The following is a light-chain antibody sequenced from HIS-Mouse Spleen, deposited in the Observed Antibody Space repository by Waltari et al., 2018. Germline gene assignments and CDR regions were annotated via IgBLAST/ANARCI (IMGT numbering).Light chain of an antibody. J-gene: IGKJ4*01. CDR2: AAS. Sequence: AIRMTQSPSSFSASTGDRVTITCRASQGLSSYLAWYQQKPGKAPKLLIYAASSLQRGVPSRFSGGGSGTDVTLTSSCLQSEDYATYYCRQYYSYPRLTFGGGTKVEIK. CDR1: QGLSSY. V-gene: IGKV1-8*01. CDR3: RQYYSYPRLT.